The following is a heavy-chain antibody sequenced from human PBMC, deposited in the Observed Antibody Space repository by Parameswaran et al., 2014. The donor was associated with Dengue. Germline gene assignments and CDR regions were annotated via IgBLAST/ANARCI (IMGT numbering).Heavy chain of an antibody. V-gene: IGHV3-23*01. CDR2: ISGSGDRK. Sequence: WIRQPPGKGLEWVSAISGSGDRKYYADSVKGRFTISRENSRNTLYLQMNSLRAEDTAVYYCAKGIYNLDSSGYYYSGYYFDYWGQGTLVTVSS. D-gene: IGHD3-22*01. CDR3: AKGIYNLDSSGYYYSGYYFDY. J-gene: IGHJ4*02.